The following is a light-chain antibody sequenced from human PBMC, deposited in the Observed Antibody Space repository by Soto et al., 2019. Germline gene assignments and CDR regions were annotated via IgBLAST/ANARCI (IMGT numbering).Light chain of an antibody. CDR1: SSNIGAGYD. CDR2: GNS. Sequence: QAVVTQPPSVSGAPGQRVTIACTGSSSNIGAGYDVHWYQQLPGTAPKLLIYGNSNRPSGVPDRFSGSKSGTSASLAITGLQAEDEAHYYCQSYDSSLSGYVFGTGTKVTVL. J-gene: IGLJ1*01. CDR3: QSYDSSLSGYV. V-gene: IGLV1-40*01.